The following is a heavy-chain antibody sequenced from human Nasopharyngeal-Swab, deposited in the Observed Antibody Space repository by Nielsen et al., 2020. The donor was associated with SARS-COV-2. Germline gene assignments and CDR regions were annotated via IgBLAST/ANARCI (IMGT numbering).Heavy chain of an antibody. CDR3: AKGLAGGSGAFDI. CDR2: ISWDGGST. CDR1: GFIFDGYA. D-gene: IGHD3-10*01. Sequence: GGSLRLSCAASGFIFDGYAMHWVRQAAGKGLEWVSLISWDGGSTYYVDSVKGRFTISRDNSRNSLYLQMNSLRAEDTALYYCAKGLAGGSGAFDIWGQGTMVTVSS. V-gene: IGHV3-43D*04. J-gene: IGHJ3*02.